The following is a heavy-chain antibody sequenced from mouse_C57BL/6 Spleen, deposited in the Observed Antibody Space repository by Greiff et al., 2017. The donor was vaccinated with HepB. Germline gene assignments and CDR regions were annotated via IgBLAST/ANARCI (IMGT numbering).Heavy chain of an antibody. CDR3: ARGGNYYGRSYFDV. Sequence: VQLQQPGAELVKPGASVKMSCKASGYTFTSYWITWVKQRPGQGLEWIGDIYPGSGSTNYNEKFKSKATLTVDTSSSTAYMQLSSLTSEDSAVYYCARGGNYYGRSYFDVWGTGTTVTVSS. CDR2: IYPGSGST. V-gene: IGHV1-55*01. CDR1: GYTFTSYW. J-gene: IGHJ1*03. D-gene: IGHD1-1*01.